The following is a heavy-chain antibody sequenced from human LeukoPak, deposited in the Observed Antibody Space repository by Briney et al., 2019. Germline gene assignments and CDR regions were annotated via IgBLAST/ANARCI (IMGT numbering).Heavy chain of an antibody. D-gene: IGHD6-19*01. CDR3: AKDHRIAVADTPWYFDL. Sequence: GGSLRLSCAASGFTFSSYAMSWVRQAPGKGLEWVSAISLGSRSTYYSDSVKGRFTISRDNSKNTLYLQMSGLRAEDTAMYYCAKDHRIAVADTPWYFDLWGRGTLVTVSS. V-gene: IGHV3-23*01. CDR1: GFTFSSYA. CDR2: ISLGSRST. J-gene: IGHJ2*01.